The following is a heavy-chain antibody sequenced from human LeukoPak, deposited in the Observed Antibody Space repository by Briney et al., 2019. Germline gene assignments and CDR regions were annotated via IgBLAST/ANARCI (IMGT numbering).Heavy chain of an antibody. CDR1: GFTFSSYG. CDR2: IWYDGSNK. J-gene: IGHJ4*02. CDR3: ASVINSVTTFES. D-gene: IGHD4-23*01. V-gene: IGHV3-33*01. Sequence: QSGGSLRLSCAASGFTFSSYGMHWVRQAPGKGLEWVAVIWYDGSNKYHAESVKGRFTISRDNSKNTLYLQMNSLRPEDTAVYYCASVINSVTTFESWGQGTLVTVSS.